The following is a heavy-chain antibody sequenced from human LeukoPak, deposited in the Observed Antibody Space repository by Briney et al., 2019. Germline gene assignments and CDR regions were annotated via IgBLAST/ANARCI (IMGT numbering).Heavy chain of an antibody. CDR2: IIPILGIA. D-gene: IGHD2-2*01. CDR1: GGTFSSYA. CDR3: ARDPGGQMRGYCSSTSCYEGGDY. Sequence: SVKVSCKASGGTFSSYAISWVRQAPGQGLEWMGRIIPILGIANYAQKFQGRVTITADKSTSTAYMELSSLRSEDTAVYYCARDPGGQMRGYCSSTSCYEGGDYWGQGTLVTVSS. J-gene: IGHJ4*02. V-gene: IGHV1-69*04.